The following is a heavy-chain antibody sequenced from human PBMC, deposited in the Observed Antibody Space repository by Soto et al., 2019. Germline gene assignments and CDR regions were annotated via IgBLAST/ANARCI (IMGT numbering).Heavy chain of an antibody. J-gene: IGHJ6*02. V-gene: IGHV4-31*03. Sequence: SETLSLTCTVSGGSIRSGGYYWSWVRQNPRRGLEWIGDIYYSGNTYYNPSLKSRLTISVDTSKNQFSLNLSAVTAADTAVDYCARDRLMATAGTARHYFGLDVWGQGTTVTV. CDR3: ARDRLMATAGTARHYFGLDV. CDR2: IYYSGNT. D-gene: IGHD5-18*01. CDR1: GGSIRSGGYY.